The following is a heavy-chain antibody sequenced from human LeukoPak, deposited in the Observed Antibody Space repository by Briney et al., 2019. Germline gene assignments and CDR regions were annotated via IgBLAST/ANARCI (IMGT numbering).Heavy chain of an antibody. J-gene: IGHJ4*02. D-gene: IGHD1-26*01. CDR3: ARVSEWELLNYFDY. CDR1: GFTFSSYW. Sequence: GGSLRLSCAASGFTFSSYWMSWVRQAPGKGREWVANIKQDGSEKYYVDSVKGRFTISRDNAKNSLYLQMNSLRAEDTAVYYCARVSEWELLNYFDYWGQGTLVTVSS. V-gene: IGHV3-7*04. CDR2: IKQDGSEK.